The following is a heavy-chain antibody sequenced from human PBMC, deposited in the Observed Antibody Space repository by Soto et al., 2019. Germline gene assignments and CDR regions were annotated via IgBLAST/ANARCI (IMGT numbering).Heavy chain of an antibody. J-gene: IGHJ4*02. CDR2: IYHSGST. V-gene: IGHV4-30-2*01. CDR1: GGSISSGGYS. Sequence: PSETLSLTCAVSGGSISSGGYSWSWVRQPPGKGLEWIGYIYHSGSTYYNPSLKSRVTISVDWSKNQFSLKLSSVTAADTAVYYCARDGDVAGQFDYWGQGTLVTVSS. CDR3: ARDGDVAGQFDY. D-gene: IGHD2-15*01.